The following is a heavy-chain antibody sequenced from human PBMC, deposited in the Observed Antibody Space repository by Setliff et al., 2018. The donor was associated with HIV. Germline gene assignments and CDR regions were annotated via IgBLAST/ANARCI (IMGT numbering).Heavy chain of an antibody. J-gene: IGHJ4*02. V-gene: IGHV4-39*01. CDR3: ARTYSSNWYIDY. CDR1: GFIFSSYA. Sequence: GSLRLSCAASGFIFSSYAMSWVRQAPGKGLEWIGSMYYTGSSYYNPSLKSRVTISVDTSKNQFSLKVNSVTATDTAVYYCARTYSSNWYIDYWGQGTLVTAPQ. CDR2: MYYTGSS. D-gene: IGHD6-13*01.